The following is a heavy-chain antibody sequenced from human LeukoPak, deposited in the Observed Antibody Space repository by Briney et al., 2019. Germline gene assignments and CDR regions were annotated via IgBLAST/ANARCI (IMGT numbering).Heavy chain of an antibody. CDR3: AREGPSSSGSYLNCFDP. Sequence: SETLSLTCTVSGGSISNYYWSWFRQPPGKGLEWIGYIYYSGSTKYNPSLKSRVTISVDTSKNQFSLKLSSVTAADTAVYYCAREGPSSSGSYLNCFDPRGQGTLVTVSS. CDR1: GGSISNYY. V-gene: IGHV4-59*01. CDR2: IYYSGST. D-gene: IGHD1-26*01. J-gene: IGHJ5*02.